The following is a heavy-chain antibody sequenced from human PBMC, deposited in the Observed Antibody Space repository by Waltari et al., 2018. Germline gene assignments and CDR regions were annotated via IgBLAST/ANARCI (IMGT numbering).Heavy chain of an antibody. CDR2: FNPYSGGN. V-gene: IGHV1-2*06. J-gene: IGHJ5*02. CDR3: VGGSGGYSWFDP. CDR1: GYIFTDYY. Sequence: QVQLVQSGAEVKKPGASVKVSCKASGYIFTDYYIHWVRQAPGRGLEWVVRFNPYSGGNNLAPKCQGRVTKPQDTSNTPAYMGLRRLTSDDTALYYCVGGSGGYSWFDPWGQGTLLTVSS. D-gene: IGHD3-10*01.